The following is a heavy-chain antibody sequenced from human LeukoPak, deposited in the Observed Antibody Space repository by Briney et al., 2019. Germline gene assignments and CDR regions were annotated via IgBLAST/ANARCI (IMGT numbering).Heavy chain of an antibody. Sequence: PSETLSLTCTVSGGSISSSSYYWGWIRQPPGKGLEWIGGTYYSGSTYYNPSLKSRVTISVDTSKNQFSLKLSSVTAADTAVYYCARVSQQLVPEYYYYYYYMDVWGKGTTVTVSS. V-gene: IGHV4-39*07. CDR1: GGSISSSSYY. CDR2: TYYSGST. D-gene: IGHD6-13*01. CDR3: ARVSQQLVPEYYYYYYYMDV. J-gene: IGHJ6*03.